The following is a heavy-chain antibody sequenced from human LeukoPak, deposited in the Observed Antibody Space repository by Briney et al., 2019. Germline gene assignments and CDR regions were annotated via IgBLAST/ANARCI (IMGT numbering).Heavy chain of an antibody. J-gene: IGHJ6*03. D-gene: IGHD3-22*01. CDR1: GFTFSDYY. V-gene: IGHV3-11*04. CDR2: ISSSGSTI. CDR3: ARVGYDSSGYYYADYYYMDV. Sequence: PGGSLRLPCAASGFTFSDYYMSWIRQAPGKGLEWVSYISSSGSTIYYADSVKGRFTISRDNAKNSLYLQMNSLRAEDTAVYYCARVGYDSSGYYYADYYYMDVWGKGTTVTVSS.